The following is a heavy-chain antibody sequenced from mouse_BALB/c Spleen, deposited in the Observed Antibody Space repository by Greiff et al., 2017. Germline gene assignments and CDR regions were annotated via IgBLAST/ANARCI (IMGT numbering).Heavy chain of an antibody. CDR3: ARSYYGSSPSYAMDY. Sequence: VQLKQSGPELVKPGASVKMSCKASGYTFTSYVMHWVKQKPGQGLEWIGYINPYNDGTKYNEKFKGKATLTSDKSSSTAYMELSSLTSEDSAVYYCARSYYGSSPSYAMDYWGQGTSVTVSS. V-gene: IGHV1-14*01. CDR1: GYTFTSYV. D-gene: IGHD1-1*01. CDR2: INPYNDGT. J-gene: IGHJ4*01.